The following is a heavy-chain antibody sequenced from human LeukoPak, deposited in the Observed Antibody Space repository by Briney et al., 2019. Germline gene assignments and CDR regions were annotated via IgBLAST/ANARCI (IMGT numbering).Heavy chain of an antibody. V-gene: IGHV3-48*01. CDR1: GFTFSSYS. Sequence: GGSLRLSCAASGFTFSSYSMNWVRQAPGKGLEWVSYISSSSSTIYYADSVKGRFTISRDNAKNSLYLQMNSLRAEDTAVYYCARSSGGWYLGIDYGGQGTLVTVSS. CDR2: ISSSSSTI. J-gene: IGHJ4*02. CDR3: ARSSGGWYLGIDY. D-gene: IGHD6-19*01.